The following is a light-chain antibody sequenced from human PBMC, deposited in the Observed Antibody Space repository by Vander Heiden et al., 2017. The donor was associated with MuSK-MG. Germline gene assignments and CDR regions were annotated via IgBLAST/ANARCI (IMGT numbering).Light chain of an antibody. CDR1: QSVSSSY. J-gene: IGKJ1*01. Sequence: EIVLTLSPGTLSLSPGERATLSCRASQSVSSSYLAWYQQKPGQAPRLLIYGASSRATGIPDRFSGSGSGTDFTLTISRLGPEDFAVYYCQQYGSSPRTFGQGTKVEIK. CDR3: QQYGSSPRT. CDR2: GAS. V-gene: IGKV3-20*01.